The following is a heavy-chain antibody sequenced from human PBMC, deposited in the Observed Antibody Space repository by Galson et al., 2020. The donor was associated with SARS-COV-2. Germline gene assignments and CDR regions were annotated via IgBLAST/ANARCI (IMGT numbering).Heavy chain of an antibody. CDR3: ALLGPYYYDSSGYE. J-gene: IGHJ4*02. Sequence: SLRLSCAASGFTVSSNYMSWVRQATGKGLEWVSVIYSGGSTYYADSVKGRFTISRDNSKNTLYLQMNSLRAEDTAVYYCALLGPYYYDSSGYEWGQGTLVTVAS. CDR1: GFTVSSNY. CDR2: IYSGGST. V-gene: IGHV3-66*01. D-gene: IGHD3-22*01.